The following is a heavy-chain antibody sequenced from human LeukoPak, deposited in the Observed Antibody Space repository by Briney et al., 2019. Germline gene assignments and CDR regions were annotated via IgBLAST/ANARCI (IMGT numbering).Heavy chain of an antibody. CDR2: IRYDGSNK. D-gene: IGHD1-26*01. V-gene: IGHV3-30*02. Sequence: TGGSLRLSCAASGFTFSSYGMHWVRQAPGKGLEWMAFIRYDGSNKYYADSVKGRFTISRDNSKNTLYLQMNSLRAEDTAVYYCAKDEGELLAYYYYMDVWGKGTTVTISS. CDR3: AKDEGELLAYYYYMDV. CDR1: GFTFSSYG. J-gene: IGHJ6*03.